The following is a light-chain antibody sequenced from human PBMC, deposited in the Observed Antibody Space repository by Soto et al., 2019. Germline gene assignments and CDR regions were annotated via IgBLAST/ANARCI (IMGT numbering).Light chain of an antibody. CDR3: SSYAHSRI. J-gene: IGLJ2*01. CDR2: EVS. Sequence: QSALTQPPSASGSPGQSVTISCTGTNSDVGGHNWVSWYQQHPGKAPKLIIYEVSKRPSGVPDRFSGSKSGNTASLTVSGLQGEDEADYFCSSYAHSRIFGGGTKLTVL. CDR1: NSDVGGHNW. V-gene: IGLV2-8*01.